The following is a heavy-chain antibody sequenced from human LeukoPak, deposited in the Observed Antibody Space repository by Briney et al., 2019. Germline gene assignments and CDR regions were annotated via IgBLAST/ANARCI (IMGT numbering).Heavy chain of an antibody. Sequence: PGGSLRLSCAASGFTFSYYNMNWVRQAPGKGLEWVSSISSSSGYIYYADSVKGRFTISRDNAKNSLDLQMNSLRAEDTAVYYCAGVGLYYYNYNLDVWGQGTTVTVSS. CDR2: ISSSSGYI. D-gene: IGHD5/OR15-5a*01. J-gene: IGHJ6*02. V-gene: IGHV3-21*01. CDR3: AGVGLYYYNYNLDV. CDR1: GFTFSYYN.